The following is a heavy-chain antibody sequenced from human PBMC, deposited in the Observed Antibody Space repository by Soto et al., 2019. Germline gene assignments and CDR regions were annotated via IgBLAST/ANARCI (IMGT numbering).Heavy chain of an antibody. D-gene: IGHD3-3*01. CDR2: MNPNSGNT. CDR3: AISGCDFWSGYSVWRLDY. Sequence: ASVKVSCKASGYTFTSYDINWVRQATGQGHEWMGWMNPNSGNTGYAQKYQGRVTMTRNTSISTAYMELSSLRSEDTAVYYCAISGCDFWSGYSVWRLDYWGQGTLVTVSS. V-gene: IGHV1-8*01. CDR1: GYTFTSYD. J-gene: IGHJ4*02.